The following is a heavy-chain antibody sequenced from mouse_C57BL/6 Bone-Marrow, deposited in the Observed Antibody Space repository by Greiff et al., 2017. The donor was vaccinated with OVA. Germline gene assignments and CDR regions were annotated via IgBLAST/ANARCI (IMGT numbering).Heavy chain of an antibody. J-gene: IGHJ4*01. Sequence: QVHVKQSGAELVRPGASVTLSCKASGYTFTDYEMHWVKQTPVHGLEWIGAIDPETGGTAYNQKFKGQAILTADKSSSTAYMELRSLTSEDSAVYYCTRCYSNYYAMDYWGQGTAVTVSS. V-gene: IGHV1-15*01. D-gene: IGHD2-5*01. CDR3: TRCYSNYYAMDY. CDR2: IDPETGGT. CDR1: GYTFTDYE.